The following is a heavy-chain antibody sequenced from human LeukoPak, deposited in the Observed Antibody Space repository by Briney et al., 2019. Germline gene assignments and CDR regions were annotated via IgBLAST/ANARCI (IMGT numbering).Heavy chain of an antibody. D-gene: IGHD3-10*01. Sequence: GGSLRLSCAVSGFTFSSYEMNWVRQAPGKGLEWVSYISSSGSTIYYADSVKGRFTISRDNAKNSLYLQMNSLRAEDTAVYYCARRTYYYGYFDYWGQGTLVTVSS. V-gene: IGHV3-48*03. CDR2: ISSSGSTI. CDR1: GFTFSSYE. CDR3: ARRTYYYGYFDY. J-gene: IGHJ4*02.